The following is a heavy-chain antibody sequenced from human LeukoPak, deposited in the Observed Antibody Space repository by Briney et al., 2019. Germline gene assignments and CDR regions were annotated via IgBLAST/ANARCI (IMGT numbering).Heavy chain of an antibody. CDR1: VFTFSSYG. J-gene: IGHJ6*04. CDR2: ISGSRGST. Sequence: GGSLTLSCAASVFTFSSYGMSWVRQAPGRGRDGVSAISGSRGSTYYADAVNRRFTIYRDNSKNSLYLQMNSLRAEYTAVYYCAELGITMIGGVWGKGTTVTISS. V-gene: IGHV3-23*01. CDR3: AELGITMIGGV. D-gene: IGHD3-10*02.